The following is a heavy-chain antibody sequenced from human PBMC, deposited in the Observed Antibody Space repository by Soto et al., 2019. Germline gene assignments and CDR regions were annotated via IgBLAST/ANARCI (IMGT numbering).Heavy chain of an antibody. Sequence: SDTLSLTCTFSGGSMRKVYWSWIRQPPGKRLEWIGFIFHSGNAKYNPSLKSRVTISKDTSKSQFSLSLDSVTAADTAVYVCARAQAPILPFVYWGLGTLVTVS. J-gene: IGHJ4*01. V-gene: IGHV4-59*01. CDR1: GGSMRKVY. CDR2: IFHSGNA. CDR3: ARAQAPILPFVY. D-gene: IGHD2-15*01.